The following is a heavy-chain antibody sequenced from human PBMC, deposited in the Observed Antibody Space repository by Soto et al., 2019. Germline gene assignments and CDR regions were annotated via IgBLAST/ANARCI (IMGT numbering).Heavy chain of an antibody. CDR3: AKGVPAATRYFQH. D-gene: IGHD2-2*01. CDR2: INSDGSSA. J-gene: IGHJ1*01. V-gene: IGHV3-74*01. Sequence: GGSLRLSCAASGFSFSSYWMHWVRHAPGKGLVWVSRINSDGSSATYADSVKGRFTISRDNAKNTLYLQMNSLTPEDTAVYYGAKGVPAATRYFQHWGQGTLVTVSS. CDR1: GFSFSSYW.